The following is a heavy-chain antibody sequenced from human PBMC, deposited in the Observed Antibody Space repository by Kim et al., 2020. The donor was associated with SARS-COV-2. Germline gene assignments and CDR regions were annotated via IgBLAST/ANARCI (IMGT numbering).Heavy chain of an antibody. CDR2: IYYSGST. Sequence: SETLSLTCTVSGGSISNYFWSWVRQPPGKGLEWIGNIYYSGSTNYNPSLKSRVTISEDTSKNQFSLRLSSVTAADTAVYYCARLGCSSTSCSTFDPWGQG. CDR3: ARLGCSSTSCSTFDP. D-gene: IGHD2-2*01. V-gene: IGHV4-59*08. CDR1: GGSISNYF. J-gene: IGHJ5*02.